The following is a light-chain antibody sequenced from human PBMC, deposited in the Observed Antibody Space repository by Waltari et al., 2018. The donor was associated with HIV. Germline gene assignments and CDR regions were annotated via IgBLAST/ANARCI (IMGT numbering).Light chain of an antibody. CDR1: QSVLYSSNNKNY. Sequence: DIVMTQSPDSLAVSLGERATINCKSSQSVLYSSNNKNYLAWYQQKPGQPPKLLIYWASTQESGVPDRFGSGTDFTLTISSLQAEDVAVYYCQQYYSTPRTFGQGTKVEIK. V-gene: IGKV4-1*01. CDR3: QQYYSTPRT. J-gene: IGKJ1*01. CDR2: WAS.